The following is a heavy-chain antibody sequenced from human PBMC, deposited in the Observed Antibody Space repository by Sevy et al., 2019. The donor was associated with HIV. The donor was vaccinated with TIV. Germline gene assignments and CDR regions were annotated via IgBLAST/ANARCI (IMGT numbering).Heavy chain of an antibody. D-gene: IGHD1-26*01. Sequence: GGSLRLSCAASGFTFSSYAMSWVRQAPGKGLEWVSAISGSGGSTYYADSVKGRFTISRDNSKNTLYLQMNSLRAEDTDVYYCAKPPLEWELFDYWGQGTLVTVSS. V-gene: IGHV3-23*01. CDR3: AKPPLEWELFDY. CDR1: GFTFSSYA. J-gene: IGHJ4*02. CDR2: ISGSGGST.